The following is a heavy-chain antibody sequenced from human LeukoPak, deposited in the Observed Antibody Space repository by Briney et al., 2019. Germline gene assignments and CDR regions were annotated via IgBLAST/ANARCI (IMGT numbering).Heavy chain of an antibody. J-gene: IGHJ4*02. CDR1: GGSISSGGYY. CDR2: IYYSGST. V-gene: IGHV4-31*03. Sequence: SETLSLTCTVSGGSISSGGYYWSWIRQHPGKGLEWIGYIYYSGSTYYNLSLKSRVTISVDTSKNQFSLKLSSVTAADTAVYYCAGSAARSGTFDYWGQGTLVTVSS. D-gene: IGHD1-14*01. CDR3: AGSAARSGTFDY.